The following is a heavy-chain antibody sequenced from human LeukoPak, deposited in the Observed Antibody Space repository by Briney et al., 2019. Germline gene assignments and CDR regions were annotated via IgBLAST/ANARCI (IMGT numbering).Heavy chain of an antibody. J-gene: IGHJ4*02. Sequence: ASVKVSCKVSGGTFSSYAINWVRQATGQGLEWMGWMNPNSGNTGYAQKFQGRVTMTRNTSISTAYMELSSLRSEDTAVYYCARVGLYYDILTGYYSYYFDYWGQGTLVAVSS. CDR2: MNPNSGNT. V-gene: IGHV1-8*02. CDR3: ARVGLYYDILTGYYSYYFDY. D-gene: IGHD3-9*01. CDR1: GGTFSSYA.